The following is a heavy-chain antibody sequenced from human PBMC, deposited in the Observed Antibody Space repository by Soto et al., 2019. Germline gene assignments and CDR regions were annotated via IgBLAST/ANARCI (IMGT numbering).Heavy chain of an antibody. D-gene: IGHD3-10*01. J-gene: IGHJ4*02. CDR1: GGSISSGGYY. CDR3: ARGYYYGSGTIILDY. V-gene: IGHV4-31*03. Sequence: QVQLQESGPGLVKPSQTLSLTCTVSGGSISSGGYYWSWIRQPPGKGLAWIGYIYYSGTTFYNPSLKIRVTTSVDTSKNQFSLTLSSVTAADTAVYFCARGYYYGSGTIILDYWGQGTLVTVAS. CDR2: IYYSGTT.